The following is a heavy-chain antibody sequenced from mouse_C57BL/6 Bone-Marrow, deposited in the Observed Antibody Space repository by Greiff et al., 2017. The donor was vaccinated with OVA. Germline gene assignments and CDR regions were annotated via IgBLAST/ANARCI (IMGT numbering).Heavy chain of an antibody. D-gene: IGHD1-1*01. CDR3: ATYYGSSSVYWYFDV. CDR1: GFNIKDYY. V-gene: IGHV14-2*01. J-gene: IGHJ1*03. Sequence: EVKLMESGAELVKPGASVKLSCTASGFNIKDYYMHWVKQRTEQGLEWIGRIDPEDGETKYAPKFQGKATIPADTSSNTAYLQLSSLTSEDTAVYYCATYYGSSSVYWYFDVWGTGTTVTVSS. CDR2: IDPEDGET.